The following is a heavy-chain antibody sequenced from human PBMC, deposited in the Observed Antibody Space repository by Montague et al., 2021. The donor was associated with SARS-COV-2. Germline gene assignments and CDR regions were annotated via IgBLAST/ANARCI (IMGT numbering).Heavy chain of an antibody. V-gene: IGHV4-59*08. CDR2: VLYNKGT. D-gene: IGHD3-9*01. CDR3: ARHRDYDGLNGPPDF. J-gene: IGHJ4*02. Sequence: SETLSLTCTVSGVSVTDYYWSWIRQPPGKGLECIGDVLYNKGTNYNPSLKSRVAISVDTSKNQFSLRLTSVTAADTALYYCARHRDYDGLNGPPDFWDQGTLVTVSS. CDR1: GVSVTDYY.